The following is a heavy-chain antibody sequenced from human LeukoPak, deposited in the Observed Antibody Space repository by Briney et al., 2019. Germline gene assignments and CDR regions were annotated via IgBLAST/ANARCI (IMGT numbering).Heavy chain of an antibody. Sequence: SETLSLTCTVSGGSISSYYWSWIRQPPGKGLEWIGYIDYSGSTNYNPSLKSRVTISVDTSKNQFSLKLSSVTAADTAVYYCARVGYCSSTSCYGDSIWFDPWGQGTLVTVSS. D-gene: IGHD2-2*01. CDR3: ARVGYCSSTSCYGDSIWFDP. V-gene: IGHV4-59*01. CDR1: GGSISSYY. CDR2: IDYSGST. J-gene: IGHJ5*02.